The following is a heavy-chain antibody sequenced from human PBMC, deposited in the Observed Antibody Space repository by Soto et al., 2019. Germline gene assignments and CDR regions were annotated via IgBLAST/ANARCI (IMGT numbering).Heavy chain of an antibody. Sequence: GGSLRLSCAASGFTFSSYSMNWVRQAPGKGLEWVSSISSSSSYIYYADSVKGRFTISRDNAKNSLYLQMNSLRAEDTAVYYCARVRYSSSTKPPYGMDVWGQGTTVTVSS. CDR1: GFTFSSYS. V-gene: IGHV3-21*01. J-gene: IGHJ6*02. CDR2: ISSSSSYI. D-gene: IGHD6-6*01. CDR3: ARVRYSSSTKPPYGMDV.